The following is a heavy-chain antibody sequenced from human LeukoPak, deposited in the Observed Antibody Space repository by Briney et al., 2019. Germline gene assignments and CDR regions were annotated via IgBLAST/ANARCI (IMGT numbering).Heavy chain of an antibody. CDR3: AKVYYYDSSGYEWVDY. V-gene: IGHV3-23*01. Sequence: QPGGSLRLSCAASGFTFSSYAMSWVRQAPGKGLEWVSAISGSGGSTYYAGSVKGRFTISRDNSKNTLYLQMNSLRAEDTAVYYCAKVYYYDSSGYEWVDYWGQGTLVTVSS. CDR2: ISGSGGST. J-gene: IGHJ4*02. CDR1: GFTFSSYA. D-gene: IGHD3-22*01.